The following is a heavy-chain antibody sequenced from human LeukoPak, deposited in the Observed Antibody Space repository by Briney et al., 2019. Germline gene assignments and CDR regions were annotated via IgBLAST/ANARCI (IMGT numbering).Heavy chain of an antibody. CDR3: ARDVGYDSSGCDY. D-gene: IGHD3-22*01. CDR2: MSYDGSNK. CDR1: GFTFGSYA. V-gene: IGHV3-30-3*01. J-gene: IGHJ4*02. Sequence: PGRSLRLSCAASGFTFGSYAMHWVRQAPDKGLEWVAVMSYDGSNKYYADSVKGRFTISRDNSKNTLYLQMSSLRAADTAVYYCARDVGYDSSGCDYWGQGTLVTVSS.